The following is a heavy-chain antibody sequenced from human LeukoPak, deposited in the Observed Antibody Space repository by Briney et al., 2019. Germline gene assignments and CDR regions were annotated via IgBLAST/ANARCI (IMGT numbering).Heavy chain of an antibody. Sequence: SETLSLTCTVSGGSVSSGSYYWSWIRQPPGKGLEWIGYIYYSGSTNYNPSLKSRVTISVDTSKNLFSLKLSSVTAADTAVYYCARGLDGSGSWPNYYYYYGMDVWGKGTTVTVSS. J-gene: IGHJ6*04. V-gene: IGHV4-61*01. D-gene: IGHD3-10*01. CDR2: IYYSGST. CDR1: GGSVSSGSYY. CDR3: ARGLDGSGSWPNYYYYYGMDV.